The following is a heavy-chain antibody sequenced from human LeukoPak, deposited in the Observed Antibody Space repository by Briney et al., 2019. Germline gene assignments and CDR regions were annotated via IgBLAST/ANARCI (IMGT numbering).Heavy chain of an antibody. CDR1: GFTVSSNY. V-gene: IGHV3-23*01. Sequence: GGSLRLSCAASGFTVSSNYMSWVRQAPGKGLEWVSLISSSGVNTYYADSVKGRFTISRDNSKNTLSLQMNSLRDEDTAVYYCAKDVRVGGGGMDVWGQGTPVTVSS. CDR2: ISSSGVNT. CDR3: AKDVRVGGGGMDV. D-gene: IGHD1-26*01. J-gene: IGHJ6*02.